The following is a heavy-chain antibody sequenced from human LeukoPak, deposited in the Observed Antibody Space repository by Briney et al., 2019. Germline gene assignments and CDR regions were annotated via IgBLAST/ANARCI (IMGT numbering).Heavy chain of an antibody. CDR1: GGSVSSRGYY. V-gene: IGHV4-61*08. D-gene: IGHD6-13*01. CDR3: ARGLIAAAGNFDY. J-gene: IGHJ4*02. Sequence: PSETLSLTCTVSGGSVSSRGYYWSWIRQPPGKGLEWIGYFYYSGSSNYNPSLKSRVTISLDTARNQFSLKLSSVTAADTAVYYCARGLIAAAGNFDYWGQGTLVTVSS. CDR2: FYYSGSS.